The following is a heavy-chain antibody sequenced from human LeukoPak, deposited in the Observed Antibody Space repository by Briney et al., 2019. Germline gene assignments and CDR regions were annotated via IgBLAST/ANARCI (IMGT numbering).Heavy chain of an antibody. V-gene: IGHV3-48*03. D-gene: IGHD1-26*01. CDR2: ISSSGSTI. CDR1: GFTFSSYV. J-gene: IGHJ6*02. CDR3: ARDREASVFNYYYYGMDV. Sequence: GGSLRLSCAASGFTFSSYVMNWVRQAPGKGLEWVSYISSSGSTIYYADSVKGRFTIPRDNAKNSLYLQMNSLRAEDTAVYYCARDREASVFNYYYYGMDVWGQGTTVTVSS.